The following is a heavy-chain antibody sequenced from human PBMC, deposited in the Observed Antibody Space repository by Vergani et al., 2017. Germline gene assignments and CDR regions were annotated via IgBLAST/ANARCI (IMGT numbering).Heavy chain of an antibody. CDR2: IYTSGST. CDR1: GGSFSGYY. V-gene: IGHV4-34*01. CDR3: ASPSKLANAFDI. J-gene: IGHJ3*02. Sequence: QVQLQQWGAGLLKPSETLSLTCAVYGGSFSGYYWNWIRQPPGKALEWIGYIYTSGSTNYNPSLKSRVTISVDTSKNQFSLKLSSVTAADTAVYFCASPSKLANAFDIWGQGTMVTVSS.